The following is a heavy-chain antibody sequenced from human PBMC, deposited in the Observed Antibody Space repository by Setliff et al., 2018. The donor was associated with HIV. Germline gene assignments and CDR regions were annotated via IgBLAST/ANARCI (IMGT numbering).Heavy chain of an antibody. CDR1: GGSSSNYY. D-gene: IGHD6-19*01. CDR3: EVAGQ. Sequence: ASETLSLTCDVYGGSSSNYYWNWIRQSPGKGLEWIGQIYQGGSTSYNPSLKSRVTISVDTSKNQFSLKLRSVTAADTAVYYCEVAGQWGQGTLVTVSS. J-gene: IGHJ4*02. CDR2: IYQGGST. V-gene: IGHV4-34*01.